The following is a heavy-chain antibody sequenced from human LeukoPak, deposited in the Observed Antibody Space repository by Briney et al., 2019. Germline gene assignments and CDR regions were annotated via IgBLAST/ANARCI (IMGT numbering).Heavy chain of an antibody. V-gene: IGHV4-39*01. Sequence: SETLSLTCTVSGGSVSTNLYYWGWIRQPPGKGLEWIGNLFHSGTTYYNPSLKSRVSISVDTSKNQFSLKLNSVTAADAAVYYCARQGYGRSSVLDHGGEETLVTVSS. D-gene: IGHD6-6*01. CDR3: ARQGYGRSSVLDH. J-gene: IGHJ4*02. CDR2: LFHSGTT. CDR1: GGSVSTNLYY.